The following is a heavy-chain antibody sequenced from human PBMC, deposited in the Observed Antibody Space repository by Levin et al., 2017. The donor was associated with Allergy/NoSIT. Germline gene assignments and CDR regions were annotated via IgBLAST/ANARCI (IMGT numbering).Heavy chain of an antibody. CDR3: VRWRGNDGDCYFDN. CDR2: IWYDGSKR. V-gene: IGHV3-33*01. D-gene: IGHD4-17*01. Sequence: GGSLRLSCVASGSTFSSHGMHWVRQAPGKGLEWVALIWYDGSKRYYGDSAKGRFTISRDNSKHTLSLEMNNLTAEDTDVYYCVRWRGNDGDCYFDNWGQGTLVIVSS. CDR1: GSTFSSHG. J-gene: IGHJ4*02.